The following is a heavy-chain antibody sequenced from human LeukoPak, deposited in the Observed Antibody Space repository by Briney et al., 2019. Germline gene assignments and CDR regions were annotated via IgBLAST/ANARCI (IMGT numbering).Heavy chain of an antibody. D-gene: IGHD3-16*02. V-gene: IGHV3-23*01. Sequence: GGSLRLSCAASGFTFSSYGMSWVRQAPGKGLEWVSGLTRSGGSTYYADSVKGRFTISRDNSKNTLYLRMNGLRAEDTAVYYCANLLYDYIWGSHRYTEGEDYWGQGTLVTVSS. CDR3: ANLLYDYIWGSHRYTEGEDY. CDR2: LTRSGGST. CDR1: GFTFSSYG. J-gene: IGHJ4*02.